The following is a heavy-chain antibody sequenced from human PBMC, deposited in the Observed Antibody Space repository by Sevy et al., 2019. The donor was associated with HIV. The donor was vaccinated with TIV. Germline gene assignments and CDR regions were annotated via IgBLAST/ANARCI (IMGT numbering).Heavy chain of an antibody. CDR1: GFTFSTYA. CDR3: AKGDRTFYGLDV. V-gene: IGHV3-23*01. CDR2: ISGSGGST. Sequence: GGSLRLSCAASGFTFSTYAMSWVRQAPGKGLEWVSAISGSGGSTYYADSVKGRFTISREKSKNTLYLQMNSLRVADTAVYYCAKGDRTFYGLDVWGQGTTVTVSS. J-gene: IGHJ6*02. D-gene: IGHD2-15*01.